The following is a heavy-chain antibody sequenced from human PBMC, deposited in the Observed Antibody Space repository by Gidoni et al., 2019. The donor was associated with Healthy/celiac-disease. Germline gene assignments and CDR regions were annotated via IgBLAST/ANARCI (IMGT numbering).Heavy chain of an antibody. CDR1: GLTFSSHA. V-gene: IGHV3-23*01. D-gene: IGHD3-3*01. CDR2: ISGSGGST. Sequence: EVQLLESGGGLVQHGGSVRLSCAAAGLTFSSHARSWVRQGPGQGLGLVSAISGSGGSTYYADSVEGRFTISRDNSKNTLYLQMNSLRAEDTAVYYCAKDQDDFWSGYLVPAFDIWGQGTMVTVSS. CDR3: AKDQDDFWSGYLVPAFDI. J-gene: IGHJ3*02.